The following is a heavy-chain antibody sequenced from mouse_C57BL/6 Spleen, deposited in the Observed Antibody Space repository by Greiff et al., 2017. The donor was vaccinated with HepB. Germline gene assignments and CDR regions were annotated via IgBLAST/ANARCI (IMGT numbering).Heavy chain of an antibody. V-gene: IGHV5-17*01. CDR3: ARGIYRGYFDV. Sequence: EVQLVESGGGLVKPGGSLTLSCAASGFTFSDYGMHWVRQAPEKGLEWVAYISSGSSTIYYADTVKGRFTISRDNAKNTLFLQMTSLRSEDTAMYYCARGIYRGYFDVWGTGTTVTVSS. D-gene: IGHD2-14*01. CDR2: ISSGSSTI. CDR1: GFTFSDYG. J-gene: IGHJ1*03.